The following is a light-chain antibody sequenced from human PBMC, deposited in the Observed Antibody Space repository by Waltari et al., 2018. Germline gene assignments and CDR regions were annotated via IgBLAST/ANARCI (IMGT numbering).Light chain of an antibody. V-gene: IGLV2-23*01. J-gene: IGLJ3*02. CDR2: EGS. Sequence: QSALTQPASVSGSPGQSITISCTGTSSDVGSYNLVSWYQQHPGKAPKLMIYEGSKRPSGVSNRFSGSKSGNTASLTICGLQAEDEADYYCCSYAGSSWVFGGGTKLTVL. CDR3: CSYAGSSWV. CDR1: SSDVGSYNL.